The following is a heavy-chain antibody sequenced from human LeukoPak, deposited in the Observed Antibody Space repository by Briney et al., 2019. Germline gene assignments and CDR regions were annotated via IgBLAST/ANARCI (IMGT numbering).Heavy chain of an antibody. CDR2: LKGNTDGETI. CDR1: GFTFSDAS. Sequence: GGSLRLSCAVSGFTFSDASMSWVRQAPGKGLEWIGSLKGNTDGETIDYAAPVKGRFTISRDDSKNTLYLQMSSLNTEDTAVYYCTTGGGVGGSYFPGFWGQGTLVTVSS. CDR3: TTGGGVGGSYFPGF. D-gene: IGHD3-16*01. V-gene: IGHV3-15*01. J-gene: IGHJ4*02.